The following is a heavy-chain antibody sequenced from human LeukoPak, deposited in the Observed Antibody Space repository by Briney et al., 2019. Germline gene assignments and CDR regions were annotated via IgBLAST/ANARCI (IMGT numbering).Heavy chain of an antibody. D-gene: IGHD4-11*01. Sequence: GASVKVSCKASGYTFTGYYMHWVRQAPGQGLEWMGWINPDTGGTNYAQKFQGRVTMTRDTSISTAYMELSGLRSDDTAVYYCARPTVTTGLHYWGQGTLVTASS. J-gene: IGHJ4*02. V-gene: IGHV1-2*02. CDR1: GYTFTGYY. CDR3: ARPTVTTGLHY. CDR2: INPDTGGT.